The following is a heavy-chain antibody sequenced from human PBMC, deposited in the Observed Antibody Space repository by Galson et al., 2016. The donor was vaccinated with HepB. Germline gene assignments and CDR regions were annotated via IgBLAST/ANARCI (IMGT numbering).Heavy chain of an antibody. CDR1: GDSVSNTSAS. V-gene: IGHV6-1*01. CDR3: TRDRGDYYYGMDV. D-gene: IGHD3-10*01. Sequence: CAISGDSVSNTSASWSWIRQSPSRGLEWLARTYYRSKWYFDYATSVKSRIIVNPVPSNNQFSLQLTSVTPEDTAVYYCTRDRGDYYYGMDVWGQGVLVTVSS. CDR2: TYYRSKWYF. J-gene: IGHJ6*02.